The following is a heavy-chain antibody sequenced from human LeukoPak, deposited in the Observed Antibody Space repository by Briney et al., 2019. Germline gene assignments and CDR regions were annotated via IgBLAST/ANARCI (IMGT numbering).Heavy chain of an antibody. Sequence: GGSVRLSCAASGFTFSSYAMHWVRQAPGKGLEWVAVISYDGSNQYYADPVKCRFTISRDNSKNTLYLKMNSLRAEDTAVYYCAREVDSSGYYSPVVPNRNYYYGMDVWGQGTTVTVSS. D-gene: IGHD3-22*01. CDR2: ISYDGSNQ. V-gene: IGHV3-30-3*01. CDR3: AREVDSSGYYSPVVPNRNYYYGMDV. CDR1: GFTFSSYA. J-gene: IGHJ6*02.